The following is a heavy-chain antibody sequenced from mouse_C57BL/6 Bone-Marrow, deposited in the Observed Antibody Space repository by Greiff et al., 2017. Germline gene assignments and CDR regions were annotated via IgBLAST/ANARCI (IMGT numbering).Heavy chain of an antibody. J-gene: IGHJ3*01. CDR1: GYSITSGYY. V-gene: IGHV3-6*01. Sequence: EVKLLESGPGLVKPSQSLSLTCSVTGYSITSGYYWNWIRQFPGNKLEWMGYISYDGSNNYNPSLKNRISITRDTSKNQFFLKLNSVTTEDTATYYCARDKAGGFAYWGQGTLVTVSA. CDR2: ISYDGSN. CDR3: ARDKAGGFAY.